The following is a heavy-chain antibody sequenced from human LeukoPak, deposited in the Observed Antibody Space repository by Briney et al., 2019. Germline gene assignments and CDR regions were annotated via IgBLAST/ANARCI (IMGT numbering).Heavy chain of an antibody. V-gene: IGHV1-2*02. CDR1: GYTFTGYY. CDR2: INPNSGGT. Sequence: ASVKVSCKASGYTFTGYYMHWVRQAPGQGLEWMGWINPNSGGTNYAQKFQGRVTMTRDTSISTAYMELRSLRSDDTAVYYCARVKHDYVWGSYRPPDYWGQGTLVTVSS. J-gene: IGHJ4*02. D-gene: IGHD3-16*02. CDR3: ARVKHDYVWGSYRPPDY.